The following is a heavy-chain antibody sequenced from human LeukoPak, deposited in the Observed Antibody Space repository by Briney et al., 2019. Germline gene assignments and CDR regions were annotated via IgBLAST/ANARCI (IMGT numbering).Heavy chain of an antibody. CDR1: GYTFTGYY. CDR2: INPNSGGT. CDR3: ARDFPIQIWTRIPWFDP. Sequence: ASVKVSCKASGYTFTGYYIHWVRQAPGQGLEWMGWINPNSGGTNYAQRFQGRVTMTRDTSISTAYIELSRLTSDDTAVYYCARDFPIQIWTRIPWFDPWGQGTLVTVSS. V-gene: IGHV1-2*02. D-gene: IGHD5-18*01. J-gene: IGHJ5*02.